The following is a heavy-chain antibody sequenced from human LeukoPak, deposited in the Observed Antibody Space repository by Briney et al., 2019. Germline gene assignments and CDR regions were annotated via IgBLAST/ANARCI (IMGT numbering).Heavy chain of an antibody. CDR1: GLTFSSYG. CDR3: AGGYCSSTSCFDY. Sequence: PGGSLRLSCAASGLTFSSYGMHWVRQAPGKGLEWVAVIWYDGSNKYYADSVKGRFTISRDNSKNTLYLQMNSLRAEDTAVYYCAGGYCSSTSCFDYWGQGTLVTVSS. D-gene: IGHD2-2*01. J-gene: IGHJ4*02. CDR2: IWYDGSNK. V-gene: IGHV3-33*01.